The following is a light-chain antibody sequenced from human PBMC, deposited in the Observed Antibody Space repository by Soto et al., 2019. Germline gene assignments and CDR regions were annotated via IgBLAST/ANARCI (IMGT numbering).Light chain of an antibody. CDR3: QQYNSYSWT. V-gene: IGKV1-5*03. CDR1: QSVNRW. CDR2: ETS. J-gene: IGKJ1*01. Sequence: IQMPQSPSTLSGSVGDRVTITCRASQSVNRWLAWYQQKPGKAPKLLIYETSSLESGVPSRFGGSGSGTEFTLTISSLQPDDFAIYYCQQYNSYSWTFGQGTKVDIK.